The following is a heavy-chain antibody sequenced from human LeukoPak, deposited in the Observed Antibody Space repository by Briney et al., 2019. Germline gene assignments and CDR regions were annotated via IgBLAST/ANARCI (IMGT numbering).Heavy chain of an antibody. D-gene: IGHD3-3*01. CDR2: IVVGSGNT. CDR1: GFTFTSSA. V-gene: IGHV1-58*01. CDR3: ARDGAYFWSSYYNWFDP. J-gene: IGHJ5*02. Sequence: VASVKVSCKASGFTFTSSAVQWVRQARGQRLEWIGWIVVGSGNTNYAQKFQERVTITRDMSTSTAYMELSSLRSEDTAVYYCARDGAYFWSSYYNWFDPWGRGTLVTVSS.